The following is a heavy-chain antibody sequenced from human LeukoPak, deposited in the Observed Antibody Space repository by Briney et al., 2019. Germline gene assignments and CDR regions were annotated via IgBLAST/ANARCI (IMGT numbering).Heavy chain of an antibody. D-gene: IGHD4/OR15-4a*01. V-gene: IGHV3-30*03. CDR2: ISYDGSHK. Sequence: PGRSLRLSCAASGFTFSSYGMHWVRQAPGKGLEWVAVISYDGSHKYSADSVKGRFTISRDNSKNTLYLQMNRLRTEDTAVYFCSASRPHYGDYYGLDVWGHGTTVTVSS. J-gene: IGHJ6*02. CDR3: SASRPHYGDYYGLDV. CDR1: GFTFSSYG.